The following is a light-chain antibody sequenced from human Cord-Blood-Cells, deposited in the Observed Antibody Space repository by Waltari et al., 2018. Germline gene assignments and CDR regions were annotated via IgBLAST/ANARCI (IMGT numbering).Light chain of an antibody. CDR1: QSVSSY. J-gene: IGKJ2*01. CDR3: QQRSNWPYT. V-gene: IGKV3-11*01. Sequence: EIVLTQSPATLSLSPGERATLSCRASQSVSSYLAWYQQKPGQAPRLLIYDASTRATGIPARFGGSGSGTDFTLTISSLEPEDFAVYYCQQRSNWPYTFGQGTKLEIK. CDR2: DAS.